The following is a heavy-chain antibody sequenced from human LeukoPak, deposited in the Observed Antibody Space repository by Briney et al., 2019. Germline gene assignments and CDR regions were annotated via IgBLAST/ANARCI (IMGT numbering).Heavy chain of an antibody. CDR1: GGSISSYS. Sequence: SETLSLTCTVSGGSISSYSWSWIRQPPGKGLEWIGYIYYSGSTYYNPSLKSRVTISVDTSKNQFSLKLSSVTAADTAVYYCAARTLSSGYGYDYWGQGTLVTVSS. D-gene: IGHD3-22*01. V-gene: IGHV4-59*12. CDR2: IYYSGST. CDR3: AARTLSSGYGYDY. J-gene: IGHJ4*02.